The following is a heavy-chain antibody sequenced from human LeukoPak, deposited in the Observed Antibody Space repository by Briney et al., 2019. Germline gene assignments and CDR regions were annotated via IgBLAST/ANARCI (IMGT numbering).Heavy chain of an antibody. Sequence: SETLSLTCAVYGGSFSGYYWSWIRQPPGKGLEWIGYIYYSGSTNYNPSLKSRVTISVDTSKNQFSLKLSSVTAADTAVYYCASGGYSYGGYYYYYYGMDVWGQGTTVTVSS. D-gene: IGHD5-18*01. CDR2: IYYSGST. J-gene: IGHJ6*02. CDR1: GGSFSGYY. V-gene: IGHV4-59*08. CDR3: ASGGYSYGGYYYYYYGMDV.